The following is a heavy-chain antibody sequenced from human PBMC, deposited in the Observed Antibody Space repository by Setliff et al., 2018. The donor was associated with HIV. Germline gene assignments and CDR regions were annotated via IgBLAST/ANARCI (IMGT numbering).Heavy chain of an antibody. Sequence: ASVKVSCKTSGYTFTDYAIHWVRQAPGERLEWMGWISGSGGTKYSQKFQGRVTITRDTSASTAYMELSSLRSEETAVYYCARGWFGELLLGYWGQGTLVTVSS. CDR2: ISGSGGT. J-gene: IGHJ4*02. V-gene: IGHV1-3*01. D-gene: IGHD3-10*01. CDR3: ARGWFGELLLGY. CDR1: GYTFTDYA.